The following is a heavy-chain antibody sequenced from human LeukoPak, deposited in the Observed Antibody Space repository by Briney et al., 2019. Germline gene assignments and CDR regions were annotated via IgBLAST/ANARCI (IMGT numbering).Heavy chain of an antibody. Sequence: GGSLRLSCAASGFTFSSYSMNWVCQAPGKGLEWVSYISSSSSTIYYADSVKGRFTISRDNAKNSLYLQMNSLRAEDTAVYYCARGASYAPFDYWGQGTLVTVSS. CDR3: ARGASYAPFDY. CDR2: ISSSSSTI. J-gene: IGHJ4*02. D-gene: IGHD3-16*01. V-gene: IGHV3-48*01. CDR1: GFTFSSYS.